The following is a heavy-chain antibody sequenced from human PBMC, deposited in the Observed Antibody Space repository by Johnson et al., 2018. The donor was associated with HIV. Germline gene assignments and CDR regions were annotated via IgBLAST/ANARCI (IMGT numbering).Heavy chain of an antibody. V-gene: IGHV3-7*03. CDR1: GFTFSSYW. J-gene: IGHJ3*02. Sequence: VQLVESGGGLVQPGGSLRLSCAASGFTFSSYWISWVRQAPGKGLEWVANIKQDGSEKYYVDSVKGRFTISRDNAKNSLYLQMNSLRAEDTALYYCARGEGRGAFDIWGQGTVVTVSS. CDR2: IKQDGSEK. D-gene: IGHD3-10*01. CDR3: ARGEGRGAFDI.